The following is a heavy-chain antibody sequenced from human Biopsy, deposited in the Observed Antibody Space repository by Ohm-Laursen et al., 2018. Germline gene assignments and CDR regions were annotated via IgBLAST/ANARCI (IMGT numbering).Heavy chain of an antibody. V-gene: IGHV1-46*01. Sequence: ASVKVSCKASGNTFATYHIHWVRQAPGQGLEWMGVISPSGATTSFSQKFQGRITMTRDTSTGTVYMDLNSLGSEDTAVYYCARAGVGSDGTDSYYYGMDVWGPGNTGHRLL. CDR3: ARAGVGSDGTDSYYYGMDV. CDR1: GNTFATYH. CDR2: ISPSGATT. J-gene: IGHJ6*02. D-gene: IGHD5-24*01.